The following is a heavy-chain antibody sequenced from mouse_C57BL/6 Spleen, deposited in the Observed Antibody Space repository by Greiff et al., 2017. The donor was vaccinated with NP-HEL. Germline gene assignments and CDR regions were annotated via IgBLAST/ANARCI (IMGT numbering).Heavy chain of an antibody. CDR3: ARRGYSKDYFDY. CDR2: IYPGSGST. CDR1: GYTFTSYW. Sequence: VQLQQPGAELVKPGASVKMSCKASGYTFTSYWITWVKQRPGQGLEWIGDIYPGSGSTNYNEKFKSKATLTVDTSSSTAYMQLSSLTSEDSAVYYCARRGYSKDYFDYWGQGTTLTVSS. V-gene: IGHV1-55*01. J-gene: IGHJ2*01. D-gene: IGHD2-5*01.